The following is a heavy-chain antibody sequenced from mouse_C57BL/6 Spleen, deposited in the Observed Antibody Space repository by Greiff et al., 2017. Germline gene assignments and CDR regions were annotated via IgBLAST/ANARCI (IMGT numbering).Heavy chain of an antibody. CDR3: ARNDYYGSSSWFAY. CDR2: INPNNGGT. V-gene: IGHV1-26*01. Sequence: EVQLQQSGPELVKPGASVKISCKASGYTFTDYYMNWVKQSHGKSLEWIGDINPNNGGTSYNQKFKGKATLTVDKSSSTAYMELRSLTSEDSAVYYCARNDYYGSSSWFAYWGQGTLVTVSA. D-gene: IGHD1-1*01. J-gene: IGHJ3*01. CDR1: GYTFTDYY.